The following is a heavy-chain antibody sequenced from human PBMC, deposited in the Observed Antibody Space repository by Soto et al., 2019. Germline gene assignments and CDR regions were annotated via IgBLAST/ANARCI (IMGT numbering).Heavy chain of an antibody. CDR1: GFTFSSYG. D-gene: IGHD3-10*01. CDR3: ARAPGYGDIDY. CDR2: ISSDGTT. Sequence: EVQLVESGGDFVQPGGSLRLSCAASGFTFSSYGMNWVRQVPVKGLEWVSHISSDGTTYYAASVKGRFTISRDNAKNSLYLQMNSLIVEDTAVYYCARAPGYGDIDYWGRGTLVTVSS. V-gene: IGHV3-48*01. J-gene: IGHJ4*02.